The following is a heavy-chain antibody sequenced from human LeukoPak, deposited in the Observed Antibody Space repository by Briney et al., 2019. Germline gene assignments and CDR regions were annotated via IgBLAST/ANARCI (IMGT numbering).Heavy chain of an antibody. CDR1: GFTFSTYS. D-gene: IGHD1-14*01. Sequence: GGSLRLSCAASGFTFSTYSMNWVRQAPGKGLEWVSSISSSSGYIYYADSVKGRFTISRDNAKNSVYLQMNSLRAEDTAVYYCASRTRATAPFDYWGQGTLVTVSS. V-gene: IGHV3-21*01. CDR2: ISSSSGYI. J-gene: IGHJ4*02. CDR3: ASRTRATAPFDY.